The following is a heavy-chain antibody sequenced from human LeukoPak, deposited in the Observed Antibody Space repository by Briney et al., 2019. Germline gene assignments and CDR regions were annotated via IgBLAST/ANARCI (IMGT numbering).Heavy chain of an antibody. Sequence: PSETLSLTCTVSGGAISSYYWSWIRQPAGEGLEWIGRIYTRGSTYYNPILKGRVTMSVDTSKNQFSLKLSSVTAADTAVYSCARGRAAAGPFDYWGQGTLVTVSS. CDR3: ARGRAAAGPFDY. CDR1: GGAISSYY. V-gene: IGHV4-4*07. J-gene: IGHJ4*02. D-gene: IGHD6-13*01. CDR2: IYTRGST.